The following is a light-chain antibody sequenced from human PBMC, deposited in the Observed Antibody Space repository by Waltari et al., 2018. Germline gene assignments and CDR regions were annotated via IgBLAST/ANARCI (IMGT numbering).Light chain of an antibody. Sequence: QSVLTQPPSVSGAPGQRVTISRTGGTSPIGAGDDVPWYQQLQGTAPRLLISGNNNRPSGVPDRFSGYKSATSASLAITGLQAEDEADYYCQSYDSSLGGVFGGGTKVTVL. CDR2: GNN. CDR1: TSPIGAGDD. J-gene: IGLJ3*02. V-gene: IGLV1-40*01. CDR3: QSYDSSLGGV.